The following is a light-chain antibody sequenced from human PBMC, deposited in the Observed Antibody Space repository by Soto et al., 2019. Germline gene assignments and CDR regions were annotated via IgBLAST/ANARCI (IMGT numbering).Light chain of an antibody. J-gene: IGKJ4*01. CDR1: QSVSSSY. Sequence: EIVLTQSPGTLSLSPGERATLSCRASQSVSSSYLAWYQQKPGQAPRLLIYGASSRATGIPDRFSGSGSGNDFTLPISRPEAEDFAVYYCQQYGSSPPVTFGGGTKVEIK. CDR2: GAS. V-gene: IGKV3-20*01. CDR3: QQYGSSPPVT.